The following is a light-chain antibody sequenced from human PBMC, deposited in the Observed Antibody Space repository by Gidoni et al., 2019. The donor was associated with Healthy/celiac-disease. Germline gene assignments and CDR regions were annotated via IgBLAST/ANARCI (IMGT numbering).Light chain of an antibody. Sequence: DIQMTQSPSTRSASVGDRVTITCRASQSISSWLAWYQQKPGKAPKLLIYKASSLESGVPSRFRGSGSVTDFTLTISSLQPDDFATYYSQQYNSYWTFGQGTKVEIK. J-gene: IGKJ1*01. CDR2: KAS. CDR1: QSISSW. CDR3: QQYNSYWT. V-gene: IGKV1-5*03.